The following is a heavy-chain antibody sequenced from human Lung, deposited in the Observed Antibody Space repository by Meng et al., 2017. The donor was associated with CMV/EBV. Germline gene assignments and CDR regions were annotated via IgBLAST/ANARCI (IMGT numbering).Heavy chain of an antibody. CDR1: GYTFTAYY. CDR3: ARSIVVVIATLAP. J-gene: IGHJ5*02. V-gene: IGHV1-2*02. CDR2: INPNTGDT. D-gene: IGHD2-21*01. Sequence: ASXXVSXKASGYTFTAYYLHWVRQAPGQGLEWMGWINPNTGDTNYAQKFQGRVTMTRDTSISTAYMELSSLTSDDTAVYYCARSIVVVIATLAPWCQGTLVTVSS.